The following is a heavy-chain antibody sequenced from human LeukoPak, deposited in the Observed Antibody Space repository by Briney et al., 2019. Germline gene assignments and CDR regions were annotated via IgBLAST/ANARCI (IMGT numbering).Heavy chain of an antibody. CDR2: INWNGGST. D-gene: IGHD6-13*01. CDR3: AREFLQQQPNRGFDP. J-gene: IGHJ5*02. Sequence: GGSLRLSCAASGFTFDDYGMSWVRQAPGKGLEWVSGINWNGGSTGYADSVKGRFTISRDNAKNSLYLQMNSLRAEDTAVYYCAREFLQQQPNRGFDPWGQGTLVTVSS. V-gene: IGHV3-20*04. CDR1: GFTFDDYG.